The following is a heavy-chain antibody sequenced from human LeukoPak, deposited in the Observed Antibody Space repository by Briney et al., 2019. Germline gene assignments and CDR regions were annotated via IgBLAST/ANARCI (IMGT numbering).Heavy chain of an antibody. D-gene: IGHD6-19*01. CDR1: GGTFSSYA. CDR3: ASSNGYSSGWYLPITDY. Sequence: SVKVSCKASGGTFSSYAISWVRQAPGQGLEWMGGIIPICGTANYAQKFQGRVTITADKSTSTADMELSSLRPEDTAVYYCASSNGYSSGWYLPITDYWGQGTLVTVSS. J-gene: IGHJ4*02. V-gene: IGHV1-69*06. CDR2: IIPICGTA.